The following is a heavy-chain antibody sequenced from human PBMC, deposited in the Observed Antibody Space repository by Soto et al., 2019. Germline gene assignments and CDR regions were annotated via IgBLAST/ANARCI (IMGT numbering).Heavy chain of an antibody. Sequence: EVQLLESGGGLVQPGGSLRLSCAASGFTFSSYARSWVRQAPGKGLEWVSAISGSGGSTYYADSVKGRFTISRDNSKNTLYLQMNSLRAEDTAVYYCAKDTLRLGELSLPGTFDYWGQGTLVTVSS. D-gene: IGHD3-16*02. J-gene: IGHJ4*02. CDR3: AKDTLRLGELSLPGTFDY. V-gene: IGHV3-23*01. CDR2: ISGSGGST. CDR1: GFTFSSYA.